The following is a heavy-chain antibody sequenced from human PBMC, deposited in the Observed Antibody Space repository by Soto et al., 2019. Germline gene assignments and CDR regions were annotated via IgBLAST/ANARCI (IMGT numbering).Heavy chain of an antibody. V-gene: IGHV1-2*02. CDR2: VNPGNGTT. CDR3: ARDTYANFDY. J-gene: IGHJ4*02. CDR1: GYTFTAYY. D-gene: IGHD2-8*01. Sequence: GASVKVSCKDSGYTFTAYYMHWVRQAPGQGLEWMGWVNPGNGTTSFAQKFQGRVTMTRDTSISTAYMELSGLRSDDTAMYYCARDTYANFDYWGQGTLVTVP.